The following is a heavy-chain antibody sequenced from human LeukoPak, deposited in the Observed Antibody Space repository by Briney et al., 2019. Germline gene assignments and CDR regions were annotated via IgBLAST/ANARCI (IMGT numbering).Heavy chain of an antibody. D-gene: IGHD3-22*01. V-gene: IGHV3-23*01. J-gene: IGHJ4*02. CDR1: GFTFSSYA. CDR2: ISGSGGST. Sequence: GGSLRLSCAASGFTFSSYAMSWVRQAPGKGLEWVSAISGSGGSTYYADSVKGRFTISRDNSKNTLYLQTNSLRAEDTAVYYCAKVLYDSSGYIDYWGQGTLVTVSS. CDR3: AKVLYDSSGYIDY.